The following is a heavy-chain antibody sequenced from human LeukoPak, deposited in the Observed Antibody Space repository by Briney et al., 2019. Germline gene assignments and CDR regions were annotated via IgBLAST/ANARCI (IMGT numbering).Heavy chain of an antibody. D-gene: IGHD3-3*01. CDR2: IYYSGST. V-gene: IGHV4-59*01. CDR3: ARVHRFLEEFDP. Sequence: SETLSLTCTVSGGSISSYYWSWIRQPPGKGLEWIGYIYYSGSTNYNPSLKSRVTISVDTSKNQFSLKLSSVTAADTAVYYCARVHRFLEEFDPWGQGTLVTVSS. CDR1: GGSISSYY. J-gene: IGHJ5*02.